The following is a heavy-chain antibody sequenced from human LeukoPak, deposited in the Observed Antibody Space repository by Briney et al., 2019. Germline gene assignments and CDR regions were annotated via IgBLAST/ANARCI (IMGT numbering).Heavy chain of an antibody. Sequence: GGSLRLSCAASGFTFSSNWMTWVRQAPGKGLEWVANIKEDGSEKYYADSVKGRFTISRDNAKNSLYLQMNSLRADDTAVYYCAKDTPVAGYDYWGQGTLVTVSS. CDR2: IKEDGSEK. V-gene: IGHV3-7*01. CDR3: AKDTPVAGYDY. D-gene: IGHD1-1*01. J-gene: IGHJ4*02. CDR1: GFTFSSNW.